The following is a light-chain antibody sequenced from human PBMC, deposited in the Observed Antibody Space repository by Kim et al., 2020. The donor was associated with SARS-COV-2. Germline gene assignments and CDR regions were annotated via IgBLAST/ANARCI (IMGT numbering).Light chain of an antibody. CDR3: DSRDRSGNHVV. V-gene: IGLV3-19*01. Sequence: SSELTQDPAVSVALGETVRITCQRDSLRTYYPSWYQQKPGQAPLLVLYGQNNRPSGIPDRFSGSSSGNTSSLTITGAQAEDEADYYCDSRDRSGNHVVFGRGTQLTVL. CDR1: SLRTYY. CDR2: GQN. J-gene: IGLJ3*02.